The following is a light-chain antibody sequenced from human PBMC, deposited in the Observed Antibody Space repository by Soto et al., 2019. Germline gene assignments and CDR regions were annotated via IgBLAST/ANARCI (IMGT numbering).Light chain of an antibody. V-gene: IGKV1-5*01. J-gene: IGKJ1*01. CDR1: QSIGDS. CDR3: QQYNGYSRT. CDR2: DVS. Sequence: DIQMTQSPSTLSASVGDRVTITCRASQSIGDSLAWYQQKPGKAPYLLISDVSSLERGVPSRFSGSGSETEFTLTISSMQPDDFATFYCQQYNGYSRTFGQGTKV.